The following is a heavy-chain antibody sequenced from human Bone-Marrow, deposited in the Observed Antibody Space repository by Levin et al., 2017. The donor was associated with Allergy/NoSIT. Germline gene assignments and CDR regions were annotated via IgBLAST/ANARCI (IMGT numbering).Heavy chain of an antibody. Sequence: SVKVSCKASGGSFSTYGISWVRQAPGQGLEWMGGIIPMFGTTNYEQKFQGRVTITADDSRSTAYMELSRLRSDDTAVYYCARTRSGVDWYFDLWGRGTLVTVSS. V-gene: IGHV1-69*13. CDR3: ARTRSGVDWYFDL. D-gene: IGHD2-15*01. CDR1: GGSFSTYG. J-gene: IGHJ2*01. CDR2: IIPMFGTT.